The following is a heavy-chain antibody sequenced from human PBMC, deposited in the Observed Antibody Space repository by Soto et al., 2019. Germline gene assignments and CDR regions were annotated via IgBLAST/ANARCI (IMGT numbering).Heavy chain of an antibody. CDR2: IYYSGST. Sequence: QLQLQESGPGLVKPSETLSLTCTVSGGSISSSSYYWGWIRQPPGKGLEWIGSIYYSGSTYYNPSLKSRVTISVDTSKNQFSLKLSSVTAADTAVYYCARHRGSSSWLFGYWGQGTLVTVSS. CDR3: ARHRGSSSWLFGY. V-gene: IGHV4-39*01. J-gene: IGHJ4*02. D-gene: IGHD6-13*01. CDR1: GGSISSSSYY.